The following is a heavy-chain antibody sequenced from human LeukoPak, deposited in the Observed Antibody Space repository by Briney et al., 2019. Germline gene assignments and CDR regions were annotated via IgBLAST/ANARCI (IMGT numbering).Heavy chain of an antibody. CDR2: IHYSGST. CDR3: ARAHSSGWPHMFDP. V-gene: IGHV4-59*01. J-gene: IGHJ5*02. Sequence: SETLSLTCTVSHGSIRGYYWSWIRQPPGKGLEWIGFIHYSGSTNYNPSLKSRVTISIDTSKNQFSLRVSSVTAADTAVYYCARAHSSGWPHMFDPWGQGTLVTVPS. D-gene: IGHD6-19*01. CDR1: HGSIRGYY.